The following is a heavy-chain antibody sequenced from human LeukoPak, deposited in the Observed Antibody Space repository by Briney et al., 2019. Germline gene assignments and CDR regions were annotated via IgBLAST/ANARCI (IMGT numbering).Heavy chain of an antibody. CDR3: AREDSGNYYFDF. Sequence: PGGSLRLSCAASGFSFSSYTMSWVRQAPGKGLEWVSAISGSGGFTYYADSAKGRFTISRDNSKNTLFLQMNSLRAEDTAVYYCAREDSGNYYFDFWGQGTLVTVSS. D-gene: IGHD1-26*01. CDR2: ISGSGGFT. V-gene: IGHV3-23*01. J-gene: IGHJ4*02. CDR1: GFSFSSYT.